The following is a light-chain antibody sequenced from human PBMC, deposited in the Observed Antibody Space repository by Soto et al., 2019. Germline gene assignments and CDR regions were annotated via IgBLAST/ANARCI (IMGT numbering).Light chain of an antibody. V-gene: IGKV1-9*01. CDR3: QQLESYPST. Sequence: LTQSPGTLSLSPGERATLSCRASQGISSYLAWYQQKPGKAPKLLIYAASTLQSGVPSRFSGSGSGTDFTLTISSLQPEDFATYYCQQLESYPSTFGGGTKVDIK. CDR1: QGISSY. J-gene: IGKJ4*01. CDR2: AAS.